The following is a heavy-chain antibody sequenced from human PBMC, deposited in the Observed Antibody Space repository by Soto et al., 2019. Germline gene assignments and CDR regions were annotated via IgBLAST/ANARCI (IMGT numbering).Heavy chain of an antibody. CDR3: ARGHRGVLDY. J-gene: IGHJ4*02. CDR2: ISNDEKIK. CDR1: GFNFGNFG. V-gene: IGHV3-33*01. D-gene: IGHD6-6*01. Sequence: GGSLRLSCEVSGFNFGNFGMHWVRQAPGKGLEWLTVISNDEKIKQDSVGGRFAVARDNAKTTLYLQLTSLRGEDTAIYYCARGHRGVLDYWGQGTLVTVSS.